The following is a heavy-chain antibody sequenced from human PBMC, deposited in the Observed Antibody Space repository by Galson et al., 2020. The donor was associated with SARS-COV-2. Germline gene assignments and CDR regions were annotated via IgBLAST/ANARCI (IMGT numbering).Heavy chain of an antibody. CDR3: AMPSFRVGVGGFDLDY. Sequence: SETLSLTCTVSGGSISSSSYYWGWIRQPPGKGLEWIGNIYYRGSTYYNPSLTSRVTISVDTSKNQFSLKLRSVTAADTAVYYCAMPSFRVGVGGFDLDYWGQGTLVTVSS. CDR1: GGSISSSSYY. J-gene: IGHJ4*02. D-gene: IGHD3-10*01. V-gene: IGHV4-39*01. CDR2: IYYRGST.